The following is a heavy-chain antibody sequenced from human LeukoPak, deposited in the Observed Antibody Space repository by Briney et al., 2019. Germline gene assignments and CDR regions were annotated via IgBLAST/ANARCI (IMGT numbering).Heavy chain of an antibody. CDR3: TTDLGYYGSGAVDY. J-gene: IGHJ4*02. CDR2: IRYDASDK. CDR1: GFTFSRHG. D-gene: IGHD3-10*01. V-gene: IGHV3-30*02. Sequence: GGSLRLSCAASGFTFSRHGMHWVRQAPGKGLEWVAFIRYDASDKYYADSVKGRFTISRDDSKNTLYLQMNSLKTEDTAVYYCTTDLGYYGSGAVDYWGQGTLVTVSS.